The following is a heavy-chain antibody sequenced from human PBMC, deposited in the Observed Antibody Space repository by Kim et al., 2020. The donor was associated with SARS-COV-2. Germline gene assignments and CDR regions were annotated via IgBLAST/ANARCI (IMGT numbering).Heavy chain of an antibody. CDR3: AKVLHYGSGDMRNYFDY. J-gene: IGHJ4*02. CDR2: INYDGGLT. D-gene: IGHD3-10*01. CDR1: GFTFSSFA. Sequence: GGSLRLSCAASGFTFSSFAMTWVRQLPGKGLEWVSVINYDGGLTFYADSVKGRFTISRDNSMNTLYLQMNSLRADDTAVYYCAKVLHYGSGDMRNYFDYWGEGTGDSVSS. V-gene: IGHV3-23*01.